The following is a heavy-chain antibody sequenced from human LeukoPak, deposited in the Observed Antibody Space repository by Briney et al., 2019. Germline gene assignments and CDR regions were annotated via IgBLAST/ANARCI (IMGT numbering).Heavy chain of an antibody. Sequence: PGGSLRLSCAASGFAFDDYTMHWVRQAPGKGLDWVSLISWNGASRYYADSVEGRFTISRDNCKKSLYLQMNSLRAEDTAVYYCATDSRIVGATGASDIWGQGTMVTVSS. J-gene: IGHJ3*02. CDR2: ISWNGASR. D-gene: IGHD1-26*01. CDR1: GFAFDDYT. V-gene: IGHV3-43*01. CDR3: ATDSRIVGATGASDI.